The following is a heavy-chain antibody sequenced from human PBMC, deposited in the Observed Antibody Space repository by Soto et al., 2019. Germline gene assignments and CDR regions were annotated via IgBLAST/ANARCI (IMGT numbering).Heavy chain of an antibody. CDR3: VRKVTGTTGTYYYYYMDV. Sequence: ASVKVSCKASGYTFTSYGISWVRQAPGQGLGRMGWISAYNGNTNYAQKLQGRVTMTTDTSTSTAYMELRSLRSDDTDVYYFVRKVTGTTGTYYYYYMDVWGKGTTVTVSS. V-gene: IGHV1-18*01. CDR1: GYTFTSYG. CDR2: ISAYNGNT. J-gene: IGHJ6*03. D-gene: IGHD1-20*01.